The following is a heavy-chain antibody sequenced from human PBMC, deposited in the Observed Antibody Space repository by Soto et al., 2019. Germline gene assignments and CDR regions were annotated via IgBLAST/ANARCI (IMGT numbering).Heavy chain of an antibody. D-gene: IGHD1-1*01. CDR2: INHSGIT. Sequence: QVQLQQWGAGLLKPSETLSLTCTVSGGSFSGYFWTWIRQPPGNGLEWLAEINHSGITNYNPSVESRVSMSVDTSKNQFSLRLYSVTAADTAVYYCVRGPYNYNSRYFDYWGQGTLVTVSS. V-gene: IGHV4-34*01. CDR3: VRGPYNYNSRYFDY. J-gene: IGHJ4*02. CDR1: GGSFSGYF.